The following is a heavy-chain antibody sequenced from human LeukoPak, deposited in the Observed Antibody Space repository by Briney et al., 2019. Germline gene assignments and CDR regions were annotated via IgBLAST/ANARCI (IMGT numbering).Heavy chain of an antibody. CDR1: GFTFSSYA. Sequence: AGGPLSLSCAAAGFTFSSYAMSWGRQAPGKRLGWGLAISGSGGSTYYADSVKGRFTISRDNSKNTLYQRMNRLRAEDTAVYSCAKIVVRGSGYFDYWGQGTLVTVSS. CDR3: AKIVVRGSGYFDY. J-gene: IGHJ4*02. CDR2: ISGSGGST. D-gene: IGHD3-10*01. V-gene: IGHV3-23*01.